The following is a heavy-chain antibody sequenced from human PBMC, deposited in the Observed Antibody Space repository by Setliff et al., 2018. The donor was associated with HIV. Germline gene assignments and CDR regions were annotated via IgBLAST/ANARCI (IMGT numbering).Heavy chain of an antibody. CDR1: GYTLTELS. J-gene: IGHJ1*01. CDR2: FDPEDGET. CDR3: ATDPGYSSTWYSESFQH. Sequence: ASVKVSCKISGYTLTELSIHWVPQATGKGLEWMANFDPEDGETFYAQKFQGRLTMTKDTSTDTAYMELSSLISDDTAMYYCATDPGYSSTWYSESFQHWGQGTVVTVSS. D-gene: IGHD6-13*01. V-gene: IGHV1-24*01.